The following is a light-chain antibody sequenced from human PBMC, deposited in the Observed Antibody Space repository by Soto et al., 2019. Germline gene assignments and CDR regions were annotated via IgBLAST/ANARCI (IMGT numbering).Light chain of an antibody. J-gene: IGLJ3*02. Sequence: QSVLTQPPSVSGAPGQRVTISCTGSSSNIGAGYDVHWYQQLPGTAPKLLIYGNSNRPSGVPDRFSGSKSGTSAPLAITGLQAEDEADYYCQSYDSSSQMFGGGTKLTVL. CDR1: SSNIGAGYD. CDR3: QSYDSSSQM. CDR2: GNS. V-gene: IGLV1-40*01.